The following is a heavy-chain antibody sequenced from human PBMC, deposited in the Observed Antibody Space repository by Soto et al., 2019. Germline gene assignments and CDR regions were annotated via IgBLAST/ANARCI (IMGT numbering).Heavy chain of an antibody. CDR1: GFTFGDYA. D-gene: IGHD2-2*01. CDR2: IRSKAYGGTT. J-gene: IGHJ6*02. Sequence: GGSLRLSCTASGFTFGDYAMSWFRQAPGKGLEWVGFIRSKAYGGTTEYAASVKGRFTISRDDSKSIAYLQMNSLKTEDTAVYYCTKVRGYCITTGCHGPYVMDVWGQGTAVPVSS. V-gene: IGHV3-49*03. CDR3: TKVRGYCITTGCHGPYVMDV.